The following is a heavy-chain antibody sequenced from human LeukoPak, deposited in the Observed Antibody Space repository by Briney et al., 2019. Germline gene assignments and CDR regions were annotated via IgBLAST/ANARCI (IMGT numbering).Heavy chain of an antibody. CDR3: ATSPVYYYYYGMDV. Sequence: VSVKVSCKASGYTFTSYGISWVRQAPGQGLEWMGWISAYNGNTNYAQKLQGRVTMTTDTSTSTAYMELWSLRSDDTAVYYCATSPVYYYYYGMDVWGQGTTVTVSS. J-gene: IGHJ6*02. V-gene: IGHV1-18*01. CDR2: ISAYNGNT. CDR1: GYTFTSYG.